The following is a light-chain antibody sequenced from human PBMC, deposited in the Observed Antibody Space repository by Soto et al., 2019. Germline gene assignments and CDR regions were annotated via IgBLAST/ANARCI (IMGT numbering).Light chain of an antibody. CDR3: HQYGGAPFT. Sequence: EIVLTQSPGTLSLSPGEKATLSCRASQSFSTSYLAWYQHKPGQAPRLLVYNTFTRATGIPDRFSGSGSGIDFTLPISRLEPEDFAVYYCHQYGGAPFTFGPGTKVDIK. CDR1: QSFSTSY. J-gene: IGKJ3*01. V-gene: IGKV3-20*01. CDR2: NTF.